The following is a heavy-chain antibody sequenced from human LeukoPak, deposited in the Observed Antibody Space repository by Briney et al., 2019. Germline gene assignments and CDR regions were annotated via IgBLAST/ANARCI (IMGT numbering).Heavy chain of an antibody. J-gene: IGHJ3*02. CDR2: IYPDDSNT. V-gene: IGHV5-51*01. CDR3: ARLTSDNDAFDI. CDR1: GYNFPIYW. D-gene: IGHD3-16*01. Sequence: GESLKISCQGSGYNFPIYWIGWVRQMPGQGLEWMGIIYPDDSNTIYGPSFQGQVTISADKSINTAYLEWSSLKASDTAMYYCARLTSDNDAFDIWGQGTMVTVSS.